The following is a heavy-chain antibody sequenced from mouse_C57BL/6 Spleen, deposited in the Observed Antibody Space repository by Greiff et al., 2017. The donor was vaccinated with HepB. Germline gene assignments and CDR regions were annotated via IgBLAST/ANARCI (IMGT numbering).Heavy chain of an antibody. CDR3: AQIYYGSSYPLYFDY. D-gene: IGHD1-1*01. J-gene: IGHJ2*01. CDR1: GFSLSTSNMG. V-gene: IGHV8-5*01. Sequence: QVTLKVSGPGILQPSQTLSLTCSFSGFSLSTSNMGIGWLPQPSGQGLEWMAHICWNDDKYYNPSLKRRLTISKDTSNNQVFLKITSVDTAATATYYCAQIYYGSSYPLYFDYWGQGTTLTVSS. CDR2: ICWNDDK.